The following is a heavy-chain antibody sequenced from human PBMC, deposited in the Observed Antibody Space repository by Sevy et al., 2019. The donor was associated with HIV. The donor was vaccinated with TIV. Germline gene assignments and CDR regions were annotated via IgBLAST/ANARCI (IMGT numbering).Heavy chain of an antibody. CDR1: GYTFIGYD. Sequence: ASVKVSCKASGYTFIGYDMHWVRQAPGQGLEWMGWNNPNSGGTNYAQKFQGRVTLTRDTSISTAYMELSRLRSDDTAVYCCAAPYDSSGYSLDYWGQGTLVTVSS. CDR2: NNPNSGGT. D-gene: IGHD3-22*01. CDR3: AAPYDSSGYSLDY. J-gene: IGHJ4*02. V-gene: IGHV1-2*02.